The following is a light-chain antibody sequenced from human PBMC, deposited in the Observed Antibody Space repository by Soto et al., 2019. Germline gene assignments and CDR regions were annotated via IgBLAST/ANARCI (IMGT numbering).Light chain of an antibody. CDR1: QSVRAN. Sequence: EIVVTQSPATLSVSPGESATLSCRASQSVRANLAWYQQKPGQAPRLLIYGTSIRATGIPDRFSGSGSGTDFTLTITRLEPEDFAVYYCQRFGTSPPWTFGQGTKVDIK. V-gene: IGKV3-20*01. CDR3: QRFGTSPPWT. J-gene: IGKJ1*01. CDR2: GTS.